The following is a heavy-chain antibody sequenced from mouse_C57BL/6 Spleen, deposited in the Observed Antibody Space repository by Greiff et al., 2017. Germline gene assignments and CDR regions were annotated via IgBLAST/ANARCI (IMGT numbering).Heavy chain of an antibody. J-gene: IGHJ4*01. CDR2: INPSTGGT. CDR3: ATRTTVVGRGYAIDY. CDR1: GYSFTGYY. Sequence: VQLQQSGPELVKPGASVKISCKASGYSFTGYYMNWVQQSPEKSLEWIGEINPSTGGTNYKQKFKAKATLTVDKSYSTASMQHMSLTSEDSAVYYCATRTTVVGRGYAIDYWGQGTSVTVSS. D-gene: IGHD1-1*01. V-gene: IGHV1-42*01.